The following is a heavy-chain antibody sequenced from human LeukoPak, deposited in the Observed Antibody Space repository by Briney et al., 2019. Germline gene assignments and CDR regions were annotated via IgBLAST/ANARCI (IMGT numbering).Heavy chain of an antibody. D-gene: IGHD6-19*01. CDR3: APPQIAVTGK. CDR2: VTGSAGST. V-gene: IGHV3-23*01. CDR1: GFTFSSYA. J-gene: IGHJ4*02. Sequence: GGSLRLSCAASGFTFSSYAMSWVRQAPGKGLEWVSGVTGSAGSTCYADSVKGRFTISRDNAKKSLYLQMNSLRAEDTAVYYCAPPQIAVTGKWGQGTLVTVSS.